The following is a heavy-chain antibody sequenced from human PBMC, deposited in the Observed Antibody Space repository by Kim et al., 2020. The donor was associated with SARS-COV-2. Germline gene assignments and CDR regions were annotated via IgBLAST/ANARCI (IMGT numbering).Heavy chain of an antibody. V-gene: IGHV4-4*02. CDR2: IYHSGST. D-gene: IGHD5-12*01. Sequence: SETLSLTCAVSGGSISSSNWWSWVRQPPGKGLEWIGEIYHSGSTNYNPSLKSRVTISVDKSKNQFSLKLSSVTAADTAVYYCARGAADKDIVNHDPPDYWGQGTLVTVSS. CDR3: ARGAADKDIVNHDPPDY. J-gene: IGHJ4*02. CDR1: GGSISSSNW.